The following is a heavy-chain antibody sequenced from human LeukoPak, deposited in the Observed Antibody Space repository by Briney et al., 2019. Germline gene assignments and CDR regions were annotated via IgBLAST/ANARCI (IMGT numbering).Heavy chain of an antibody. Sequence: PSETLSLTCTVSGGSVSSADYYWSWIRHPPGKALEWIGYIYHTGSNNYKYSLKSRVTISLDTSKNRFSLGLTSVTAADTAVYYCARHYGPWGQGTLVTVSS. J-gene: IGHJ5*02. CDR2: IYHTGSN. D-gene: IGHD3-16*01. CDR1: GGSVSSADYY. V-gene: IGHV4-61*08. CDR3: ARHYGP.